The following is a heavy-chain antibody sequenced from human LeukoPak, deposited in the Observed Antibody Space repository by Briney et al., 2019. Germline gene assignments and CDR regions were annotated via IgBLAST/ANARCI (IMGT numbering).Heavy chain of an antibody. D-gene: IGHD2-15*01. J-gene: IGHJ4*02. CDR2: IHYSGST. CDR1: GGSISSYY. Sequence: SETLSLTCTVSGGSISSYYWSWIRQPPGKRLEWIGYIHYSGSTNYNPSLKSRVTISVDTSKNQFSLKLTSVTAADTAVYYCARAHCSGTSCYWEGIEYWGQGTLVTVSS. CDR3: ARAHCSGTSCYWEGIEY. V-gene: IGHV4-59*01.